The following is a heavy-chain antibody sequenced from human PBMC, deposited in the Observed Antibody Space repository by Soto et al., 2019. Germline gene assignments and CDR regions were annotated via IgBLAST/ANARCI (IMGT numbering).Heavy chain of an antibody. V-gene: IGHV3-23*01. Sequence: EVQLLESGGGLVQPGGSLRLSCAASGFTFSTYAMNWVRQAPGKGLEWVSGISGSGDSTYYADSVKGRFTVSRDNSKNTLYLQMLSLRAHYTAVFNCAKEMSSGWSFDYWGQGTLVTVSS. D-gene: IGHD6-19*01. CDR1: GFTFSTYA. CDR2: ISGSGDST. J-gene: IGHJ4*02. CDR3: AKEMSSGWSFDY.